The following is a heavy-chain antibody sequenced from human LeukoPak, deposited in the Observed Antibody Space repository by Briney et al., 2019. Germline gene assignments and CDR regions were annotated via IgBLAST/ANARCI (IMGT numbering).Heavy chain of an antibody. CDR1: GFTFRSYA. J-gene: IGHJ6*02. CDR3: ARDLVNYGMDV. V-gene: IGHV3-11*01. CDR2: ISSSGSTI. D-gene: IGHD3-10*01. Sequence: PGGSLRLSCAASGFTFRSYAMSWIRQAPGTGLEWVSYISSSGSTIYYADSVRGRFTISRDNAKNSLYLQMNSLRAEDTAVYYCARDLVNYGMDVWGQGTTVTVSS.